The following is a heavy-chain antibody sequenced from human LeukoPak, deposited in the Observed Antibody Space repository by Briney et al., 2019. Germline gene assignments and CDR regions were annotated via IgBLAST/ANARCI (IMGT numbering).Heavy chain of an antibody. CDR2: ISGSGGST. D-gene: IGHD3-16*02. CDR3: AKDLWGASYHY. CDR1: GFTFSSYA. J-gene: IGHJ4*02. V-gene: IGHV3-23*01. Sequence: GGSLRLSCAASGFTFSSYAMSWVRQAPGKELEWVSAISGSGGSTYYEDSVKGRFTISRDNSKNTLYLQMNSLRAEDTAVYYCAKDLWGASYHYRGQGTLVTVSS.